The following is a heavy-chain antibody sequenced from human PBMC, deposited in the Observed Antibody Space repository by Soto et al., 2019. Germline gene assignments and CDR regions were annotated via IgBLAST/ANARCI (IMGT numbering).Heavy chain of an antibody. Sequence: PSETLSLTCIVSGGSVSRGSYYWSWIRQPPGKGLEWIGYIYYSGSTNYNPSLKSRVTISLDTSKNQFSLKLSSVTAADTAVYYCARDSLSSTFSPGGQGTLVTVSS. V-gene: IGHV4-61*01. CDR1: GGSVSRGSYY. CDR2: IYYSGST. J-gene: IGHJ4*02. CDR3: ARDSLSSTFSP. D-gene: IGHD6-13*01.